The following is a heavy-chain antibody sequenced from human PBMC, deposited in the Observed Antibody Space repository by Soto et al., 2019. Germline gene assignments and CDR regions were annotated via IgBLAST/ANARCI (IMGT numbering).Heavy chain of an antibody. V-gene: IGHV3-7*01. Sequence: HPGGSLRLSCAASGFTFSSYWMSWVRQAPGKGLEWVANIKQDGSEKYYVDSVKGRFTISRDNAKNSLYLQMNSLRAEDTAVYYCAPRPSVARASNFDYWGQGTLVTVSS. CDR2: IKQDGSEK. D-gene: IGHD6-19*01. CDR1: GFTFSSYW. CDR3: APRPSVARASNFDY. J-gene: IGHJ4*02.